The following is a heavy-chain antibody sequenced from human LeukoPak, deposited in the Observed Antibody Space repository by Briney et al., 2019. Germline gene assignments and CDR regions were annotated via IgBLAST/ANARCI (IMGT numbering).Heavy chain of an antibody. CDR3: ARAGGDYTLEDAFDI. J-gene: IGHJ3*02. D-gene: IGHD4-17*01. V-gene: IGHV4-34*01. CDR2: INHSGST. CDR1: GGSFSGYY. Sequence: SETLSLTCAVYGGSFSGYYWSWIRQPPGKGLEWIGEINHSGSTNYNPSLKSRVTISVDTSKNQFSLKLNSVTAADTAVYYCARAGGDYTLEDAFDIWGQGTMVTVSS.